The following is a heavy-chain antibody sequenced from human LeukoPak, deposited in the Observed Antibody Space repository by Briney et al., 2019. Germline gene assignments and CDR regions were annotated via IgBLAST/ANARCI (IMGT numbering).Heavy chain of an antibody. CDR2: ISTSGSYI. D-gene: IGHD5-18*01. CDR3: ASVNTLRGYSPDFDY. J-gene: IGHJ4*02. V-gene: IGHV3-21*01. CDR1: GFTFSDYT. Sequence: GGSLRLSCAASGFTFSDYTMNWVRQAPGKGLEWVSSISTSGSYIYYADSVKGRFTISGDNAKNPLYLQMNSLRAEDTAVYYCASVNTLRGYSPDFDYWGQGTLVTVSS.